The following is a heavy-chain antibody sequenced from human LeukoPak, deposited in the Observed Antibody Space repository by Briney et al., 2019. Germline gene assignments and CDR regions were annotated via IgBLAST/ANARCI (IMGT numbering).Heavy chain of an antibody. CDR3: ARDYIYYITTDRLDY. CDR1: GFTFSEYW. V-gene: IGHV3-7*04. CDR2: IKHDGSQK. J-gene: IGHJ4*02. D-gene: IGHD2-8*01. Sequence: GGSLRLSCAASGFTFSEYWMSWVRQAPGKGLEWVANIKHDGSQKFYVASVQGRFTISRDNAKNPLYLQINSLRVEDTALYYCARDYIYYITTDRLDYWGQGALVTVSS.